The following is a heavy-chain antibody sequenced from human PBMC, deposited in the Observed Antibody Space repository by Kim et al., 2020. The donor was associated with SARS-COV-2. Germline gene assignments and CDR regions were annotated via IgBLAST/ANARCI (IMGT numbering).Heavy chain of an antibody. CDR3: ARLSEIDV. D-gene: IGHD3-3*01. V-gene: IGHV3-11*04. CDR2: SGDNV. Sequence: SGDNVYYADSVKGRFTISRDNAKNSLYLQMNSLRVGDTGVYYCARLSEIDVWGQGTTVTVSS. J-gene: IGHJ3*01.